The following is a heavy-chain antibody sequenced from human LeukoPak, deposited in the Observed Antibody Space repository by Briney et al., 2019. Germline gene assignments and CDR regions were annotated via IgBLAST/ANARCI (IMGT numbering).Heavy chain of an antibody. D-gene: IGHD1-20*01. CDR3: ARDSYNWNDSPCDY. V-gene: IGHV4-38-2*02. CDR1: GYSISTGYY. J-gene: IGHJ4*02. CDR2: IYHSGST. Sequence: SETLSLTCTVSGYSISTGYYWGWIRQPPGKGLEWIGNIYHSGSTYYNPALKSRVTISVDTSKNQFSLKLSSVTAADTAVYYCARDSYNWNDSPCDYWGQGTLVTVSS.